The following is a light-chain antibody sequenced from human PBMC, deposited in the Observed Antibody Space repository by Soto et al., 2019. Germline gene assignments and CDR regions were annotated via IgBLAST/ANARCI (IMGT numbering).Light chain of an antibody. J-gene: IGLJ1*01. CDR1: SSEVGGYNY. CDR2: DVS. CDR3: SSYTSSSTLLYV. Sequence: QSALTQPASVSGSAEQSITISCTRTSSEVGGYNYVSWYQQHPGKAPKLMIYDVSNRPSGVSNRCSGSKSRNTASLTISGLQAEDEADYYCSSYTSSSTLLYVFGTGTKLTVL. V-gene: IGLV2-14*01.